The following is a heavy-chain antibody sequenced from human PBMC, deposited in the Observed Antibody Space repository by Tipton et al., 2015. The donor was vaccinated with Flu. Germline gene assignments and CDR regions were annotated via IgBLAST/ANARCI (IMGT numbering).Heavy chain of an antibody. V-gene: IGHV4-59*01. D-gene: IGHD1-26*01. J-gene: IGHJ5*02. CDR2: VYYSGTT. CDR3: ARGGWEPHGGWFDP. Sequence: LRLSCAASGFTFSNAYMSWIRQSPGKGLEWIGQVYYSGTTNYNPSLKSRVTISLDKSKNQFSLNLNSITTADTAVFYCARGGWEPHGGWFDPWGQGILVTVSS. CDR1: GFTFSNAY.